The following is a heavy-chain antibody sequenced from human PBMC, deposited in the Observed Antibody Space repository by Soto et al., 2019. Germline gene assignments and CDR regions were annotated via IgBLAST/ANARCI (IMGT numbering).Heavy chain of an antibody. CDR2: IYYSGST. CDR1: GGSVSSGSYY. CDR3: ARVDDFWSGSIFDD. J-gene: IGHJ4*02. V-gene: IGHV4-61*01. Sequence: SETLSLTCTVSGGSVSSGSYYWSWIRQPPGKGLEWIGYIYYSGSTNYNPSLKSRVTISVDTSKNQFSLKLSSVTAADTAVYYCARVDDFWSGSIFDDWGQGTLVTVSS. D-gene: IGHD3-3*01.